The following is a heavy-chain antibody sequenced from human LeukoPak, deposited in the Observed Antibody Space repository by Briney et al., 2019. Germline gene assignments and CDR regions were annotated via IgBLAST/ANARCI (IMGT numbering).Heavy chain of an antibody. Sequence: GGSLRLSCAASGFTFSSYAMNWVRQAPVKGLEWVSAISGSGGSTYYADSVKGRFTISRDNSKNTLYLQMNSLRAEDTAVYYCVLVIEHWFDPWGQGTLVTVSS. V-gene: IGHV3-23*01. J-gene: IGHJ5*02. D-gene: IGHD3-9*01. CDR3: VLVIEHWFDP. CDR2: ISGSGGST. CDR1: GFTFSSYA.